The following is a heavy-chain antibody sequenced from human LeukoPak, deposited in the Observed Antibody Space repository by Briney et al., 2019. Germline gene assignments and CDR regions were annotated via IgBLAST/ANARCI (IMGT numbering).Heavy chain of an antibody. CDR2: ISAYNGNT. Sequence: ASVKVSCKASGYTFTSYGISWVRQAPGQGLEWMGWISAYNGNTNYAQKLQGRVTMTTDTSTSTAYMELRSLRSDDTAVYYCARDFVWGPLGELSLPPENWFDPWGQGTLVTVSS. V-gene: IGHV1-18*01. CDR1: GYTFTSYG. CDR3: ARDFVWGPLGELSLPPENWFDP. D-gene: IGHD3-16*02. J-gene: IGHJ5*02.